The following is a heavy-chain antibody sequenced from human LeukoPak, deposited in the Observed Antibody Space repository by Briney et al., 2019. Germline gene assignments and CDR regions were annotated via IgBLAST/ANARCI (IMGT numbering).Heavy chain of an antibody. CDR3: ARTFSSWLYYFDY. J-gene: IGHJ4*02. CDR1: GFTFSSYA. V-gene: IGHV3-23*01. CDR2: ISGSGGST. Sequence: PGGSLRLSCAASGFTFSSYAMSWVRQAPGKGLEWVSAISGSGGSTYYADSVKGRFTISRDNSKNTLYLQMNSLRAEDTAVYYCARTFSSWLYYFDYWGQGTLVTVSS. D-gene: IGHD6-13*01.